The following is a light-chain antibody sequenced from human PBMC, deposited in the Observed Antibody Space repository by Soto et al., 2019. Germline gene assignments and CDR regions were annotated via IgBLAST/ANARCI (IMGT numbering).Light chain of an antibody. CDR3: LQNSDFPLT. V-gene: IGKV1-5*03. Sequence: DIQMTQSPSTLSASVGDRVTITCRASQSISSWLAWFQQKPEKAPKLLIYKASSLESGVPSRFSGSGSGTVFTLTISSLQPDDFATYYCLQNSDFPLTFGGGTKV. CDR2: KAS. CDR1: QSISSW. J-gene: IGKJ4*01.